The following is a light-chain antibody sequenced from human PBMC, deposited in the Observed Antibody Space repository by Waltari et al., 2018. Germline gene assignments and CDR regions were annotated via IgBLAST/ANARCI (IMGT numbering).Light chain of an antibody. CDR1: SSNIGTKP. CDR3: ATWDDGLNGPE. V-gene: IGLV1-44*01. Sequence: QSVLTQPPSASGTPGQRVTISCSGSSSNIGTKPSHWYGQLPGMAPKLLIYSDDKRPSGVPDRISGSKSGTSASLAISVLQSEDEADYYCATWDDGLNGPEFGGGTKLTVL. J-gene: IGLJ3*02. CDR2: SDD.